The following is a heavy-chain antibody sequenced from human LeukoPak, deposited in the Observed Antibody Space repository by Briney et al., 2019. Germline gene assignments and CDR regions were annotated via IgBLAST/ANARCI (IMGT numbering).Heavy chain of an antibody. CDR1: GESFSGYY. J-gene: IGHJ4*02. Sequence: SETLSLTCAVYGESFSGYYWSWIRQPPGKGLEWIGEINHSGSTNYNPSLKSRVTISGDTSKNQFSLKVSSVTAADTAVYYCARDVDCTNDGCPQSGLAYWGQGALVTVSS. CDR3: ARDVDCTNDGCPQSGLAY. V-gene: IGHV4-34*01. CDR2: INHSGST. D-gene: IGHD2-8*01.